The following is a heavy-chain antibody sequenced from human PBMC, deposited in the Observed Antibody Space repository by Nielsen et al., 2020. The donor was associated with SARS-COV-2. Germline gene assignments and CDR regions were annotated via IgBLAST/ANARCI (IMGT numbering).Heavy chain of an antibody. CDR2: IYPGDSDT. Sequence: GESLKISCQGSGYSFTSYWIGWVRQVPGKGLEWMGIIYPGDSDTRYSPSFQGQVTISADKSISTAYLQWSSLKASDTAMYYCASERITIFGVVPARYWGQGTLVTVSS. CDR3: ASERITIFGVVPARY. J-gene: IGHJ4*02. CDR1: GYSFTSYW. V-gene: IGHV5-51*01. D-gene: IGHD3-3*01.